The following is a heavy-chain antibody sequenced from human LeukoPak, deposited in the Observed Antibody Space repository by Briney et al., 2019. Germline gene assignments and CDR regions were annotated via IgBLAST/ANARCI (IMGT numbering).Heavy chain of an antibody. Sequence: GASVKASCKASGYTFTSYDINWVRQATGQGLEWMGWMNPNSGNTGYAQKFQGRVTITRNTSISTAYMELSSLRSEDTAVYYCARSLEYSSHDLDYWGQGTLVTVSS. CDR3: ARSLEYSSHDLDY. CDR1: GYTFTSYD. J-gene: IGHJ4*02. D-gene: IGHD6-6*01. CDR2: MNPNSGNT. V-gene: IGHV1-8*03.